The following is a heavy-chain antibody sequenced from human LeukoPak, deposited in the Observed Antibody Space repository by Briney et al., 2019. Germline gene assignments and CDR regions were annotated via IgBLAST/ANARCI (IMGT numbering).Heavy chain of an antibody. V-gene: IGHV3-21*01. CDR3: TRAVGDLSGSEPGDL. D-gene: IGHD3-10*01. CDR1: GFSFRYYT. CDR2: ISGSGFNM. J-gene: IGHJ2*01. Sequence: GGSLRLSCAASGFSFRYYTMVWVRQAPGKGLEWVSCISGSGFNMYYADSMKGRFTISRDNAKNSLYLQMNSLTAEDTAVYYCTRAVGDLSGSEPGDLWGRGSLVTVSS.